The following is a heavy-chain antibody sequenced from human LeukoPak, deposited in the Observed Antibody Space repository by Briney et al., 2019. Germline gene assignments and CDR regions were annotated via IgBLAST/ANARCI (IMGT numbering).Heavy chain of an antibody. J-gene: IGHJ6*02. CDR2: ISPDDSEI. V-gene: IGHV5-51*01. Sequence: GESLKISCKGSGYSFTTYWIAWVRQMPGRGLEWMGIISPDDSEIRYSPSFQGQVTISADKSISTAYLQWSSLKASDTAMYYCVRVLWTWALNYYYGMDVWGQGTTVTVSS. D-gene: IGHD2-8*02. CDR1: GYSFTTYW. CDR3: VRVLWTWALNYYYGMDV.